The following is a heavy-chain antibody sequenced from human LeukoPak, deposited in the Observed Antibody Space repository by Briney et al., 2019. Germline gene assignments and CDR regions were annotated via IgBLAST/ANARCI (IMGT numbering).Heavy chain of an antibody. Sequence: ASVKVSCKTSGYTFTSYSISWVRQDPGQGLEWMGWISAYNGNTNYAQKLQGRVTMTTDTSTNTAYMELRSLRSDDTAVYYCARVQPIYDYSGYYAYWGQGTLVTVSS. CDR3: ARVQPIYDYSGYYAY. CDR2: ISAYNGNT. J-gene: IGHJ4*02. V-gene: IGHV1-18*01. D-gene: IGHD3-22*01. CDR1: GYTFTSYS.